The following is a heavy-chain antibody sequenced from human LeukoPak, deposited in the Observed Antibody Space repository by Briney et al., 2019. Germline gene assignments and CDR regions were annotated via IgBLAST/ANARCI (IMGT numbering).Heavy chain of an antibody. CDR1: GFTFSGSA. J-gene: IGHJ4*02. D-gene: IGHD4-11*01. V-gene: IGHV3-73*01. CDR2: IRSKANSYAT. CDR3: TRLPAGHTVEY. Sequence: PGGSLRLSCAASGFTFSGSAMHWVRQASGKGLEWVGRIRSKANSYATAYAAPVKGRFTISRDDSKNTAYLQMNSLKTEDTAVYYCTRLPAGHTVEYWGQGTLVTVSS.